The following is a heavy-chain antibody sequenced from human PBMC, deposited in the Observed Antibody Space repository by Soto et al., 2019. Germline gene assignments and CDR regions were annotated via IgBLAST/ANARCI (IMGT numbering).Heavy chain of an antibody. J-gene: IGHJ3*01. D-gene: IGHD4-17*01. CDR1: GASVTLSNW. CDR3: ARAPDDYGEAYDV. Sequence: QMQLQQSGPGLVKPSGTLSLTCTVSGASVTLSNWWTWIRQSPGRGREWIGQAYHSGSTNYNPSLETRVTISVDTSKNPFSLNLTSVTAADTAVYYCARAPDDYGEAYDVWGQGTSVTVSS. CDR2: AYHSGST. V-gene: IGHV4-4*02.